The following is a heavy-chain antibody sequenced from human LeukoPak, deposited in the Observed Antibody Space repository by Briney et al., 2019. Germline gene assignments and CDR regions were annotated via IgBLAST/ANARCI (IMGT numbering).Heavy chain of an antibody. CDR2: IWYDGSNK. CDR3: ARVHSGYDLDYFDC. Sequence: GGSLRLSCAASGFTFSSYGMHWVRQAPGKGLEWVAVIWYDGSNKYYADSVKGRFTISRDNSKNTLYLQMNSLRAEDTAVYYCARVHSGYDLDYFDCWGQGTLVTVSS. D-gene: IGHD5-12*01. J-gene: IGHJ4*02. V-gene: IGHV3-33*01. CDR1: GFTFSSYG.